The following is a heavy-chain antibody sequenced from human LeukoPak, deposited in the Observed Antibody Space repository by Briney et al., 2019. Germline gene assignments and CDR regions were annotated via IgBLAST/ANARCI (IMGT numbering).Heavy chain of an antibody. D-gene: IGHD6-13*01. V-gene: IGHV6-1*01. CDR2: AYYTSKWIT. CDR1: GDSLSRYTTA. CDR3: ARGYWAHDMNV. J-gene: IGHJ6*02. Sequence: SQTLSLTCDSSGDSLSRYTTAWNWIRQSPSRGLVWLGRAYYTSKWITNYAVSVRSRITVNPNTSNNQFSLQLNSATPEDTAVYYRARGYWAHDMNVWGPGTTVTVSS.